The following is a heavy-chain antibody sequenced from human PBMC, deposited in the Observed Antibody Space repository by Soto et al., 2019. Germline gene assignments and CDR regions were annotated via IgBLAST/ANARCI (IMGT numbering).Heavy chain of an antibody. CDR1: GFTFKNKW. J-gene: IGHJ4*02. CDR2: IDGAAATT. Sequence: GGSLRIACTASGFTFKNKWMHWFRQAPGKGLVWLSRIDGAAATTNYADSVKGRFTISRDNAKNIVFLHVNGLTDEDTAVYYCARGGAMGVDYWGQGTLVTVSS. V-gene: IGHV3-74*01. D-gene: IGHD1-26*01. CDR3: ARGGAMGVDY.